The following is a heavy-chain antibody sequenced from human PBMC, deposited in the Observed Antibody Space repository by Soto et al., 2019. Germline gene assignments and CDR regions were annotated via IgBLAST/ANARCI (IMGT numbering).Heavy chain of an antibody. V-gene: IGHV3-73*01. CDR2: IRSKANSYAT. J-gene: IGHJ4*02. CDR3: TRLNQLLRRADHPFDY. Sequence: GGSLRLSXAASGFTFSGSAMHWVRQASGKGLEWVGRIRSKANSYATAYAASVKGRFTISRDDSKNTAYLQMNSLKTEDTAVYYRTRLNQLLRRADHPFDYWGQGTLVTVSS. D-gene: IGHD2-2*01. CDR1: GFTFSGSA.